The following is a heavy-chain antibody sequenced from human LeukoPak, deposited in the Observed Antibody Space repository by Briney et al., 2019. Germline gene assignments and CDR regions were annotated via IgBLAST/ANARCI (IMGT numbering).Heavy chain of an antibody. V-gene: IGHV4-4*07. J-gene: IGHJ4*02. D-gene: IGHD4-17*01. CDR2: IYTSGST. CDR1: GGSISSYY. Sequence: SETLSLTCTVSGGSISSYYWSWIRQPAGRGLEWIGRIYTSGSTNYNPSLKSRVTMSVDTSKNQFSLKLSSVTAADTAVYYCARDPYGDYVAGYYFDYWGQGTLVTVSS. CDR3: ARDPYGDYVAGYYFDY.